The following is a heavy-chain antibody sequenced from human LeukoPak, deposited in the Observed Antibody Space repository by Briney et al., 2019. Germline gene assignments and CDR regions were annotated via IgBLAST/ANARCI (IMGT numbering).Heavy chain of an antibody. CDR2: ISSNSAYI. CDR1: GFTFSSYS. CDR3: AKDATYSSGWTDY. J-gene: IGHJ4*02. Sequence: PGGSLRLSCVASGFTFSSYSMNWVRQAPGKGLEWVSSISSNSAYIYYADSVKGRFTISRDNAKNSLYLQMNSLRAEDTALYYCAKDATYSSGWTDYWGQGTLVTVSS. V-gene: IGHV3-21*04. D-gene: IGHD6-19*01.